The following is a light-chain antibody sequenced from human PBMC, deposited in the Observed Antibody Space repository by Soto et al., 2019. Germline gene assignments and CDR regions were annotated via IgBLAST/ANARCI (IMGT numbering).Light chain of an antibody. V-gene: IGKV1-8*01. J-gene: IGKJ3*01. Sequence: AIRMTQSPSSFSASTGDRVTITCRASQGISSYLAWYQQKPGKAPKLLIYAASTLQSGVPSRFSGSGSGTDGTLTISCLQSEDFATYYCQQYFSYPLTFGPGTKSGYQT. CDR3: QQYFSYPLT. CDR1: QGISSY. CDR2: AAS.